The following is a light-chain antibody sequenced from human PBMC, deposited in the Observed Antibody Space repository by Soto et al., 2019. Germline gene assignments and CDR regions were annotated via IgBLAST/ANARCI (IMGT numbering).Light chain of an antibody. CDR3: QQSYSTLTWT. CDR2: AAS. CDR1: SSSY. Sequence: SSSYLNWYQQIPGKAPKLLIYAASSLQGGVPSRFSGSGSGTDFTLTICSLQPEDFATYYCQQSYSTLTWTFGQGTKVEIX. V-gene: IGKV1-39*01. J-gene: IGKJ1*01.